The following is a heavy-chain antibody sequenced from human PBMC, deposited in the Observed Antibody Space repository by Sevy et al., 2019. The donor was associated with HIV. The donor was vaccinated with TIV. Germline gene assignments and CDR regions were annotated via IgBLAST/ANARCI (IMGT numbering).Heavy chain of an antibody. D-gene: IGHD6-13*01. Sequence: GGSLRLSCAASEFTFSNAWRSWVRQAPGKGLEWVGRIKSKTDGGTTDYAAPVKGRFTISRDDSKNTLYLQMNSLNTEDTAVYYCTGLEGGSSWSYFDYWGQGTLVTVSS. CDR3: TGLEGGSSWSYFDY. V-gene: IGHV3-15*01. J-gene: IGHJ4*02. CDR2: IKSKTDGGTT. CDR1: EFTFSNAW.